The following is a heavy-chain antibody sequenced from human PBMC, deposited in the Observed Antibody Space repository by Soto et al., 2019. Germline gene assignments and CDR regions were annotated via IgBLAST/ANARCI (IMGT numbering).Heavy chain of an antibody. CDR2: IYYSGST. J-gene: IGHJ5*02. V-gene: IGHV4-31*03. Sequence: SETLSLTCTVSGGSISSGGYYWSWIRQHPGKGLEWIGYIYYSGSTYYNPSLKSRVTISVDTSKNQFSLKLSSVTAADTAVYYCARFSYDTNWFDPWGQGTLVTVSS. D-gene: IGHD5-12*01. CDR3: ARFSYDTNWFDP. CDR1: GGSISSGGYY.